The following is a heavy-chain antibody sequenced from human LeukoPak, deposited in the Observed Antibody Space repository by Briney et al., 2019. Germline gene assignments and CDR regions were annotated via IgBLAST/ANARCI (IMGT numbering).Heavy chain of an antibody. Sequence: GASLRLSCAASGFTFSSYAMSWVRQAPGKGLEWVSAISGSGGSTYYADSVKGRFTISRDNSKNTLYLQMNSLRAEDTAVYYCAKDQEAITMVRGELDYWGQGTLVTVSS. CDR2: ISGSGGST. CDR3: AKDQEAITMVRGELDY. J-gene: IGHJ4*02. CDR1: GFTFSSYA. D-gene: IGHD3-10*01. V-gene: IGHV3-23*01.